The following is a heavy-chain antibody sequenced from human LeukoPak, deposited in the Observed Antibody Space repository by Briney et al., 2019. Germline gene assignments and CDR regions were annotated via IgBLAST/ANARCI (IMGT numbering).Heavy chain of an antibody. J-gene: IGHJ5*02. CDR1: GFTFSSYS. D-gene: IGHD3/OR15-3a*01. CDR2: VWYDGTIK. V-gene: IGHV3-33*08. Sequence: GGSLRLSCAASGFTFSSYSMNWVRQAPGKGLEWVALVWYDGTIKYYADSVKGRFTISRDNSKNTLFLQMSSLRAEDTALYYCARGGRGASNWTPYNWFDPWGQGTLVTVSS. CDR3: ARGGRGASNWTPYNWFDP.